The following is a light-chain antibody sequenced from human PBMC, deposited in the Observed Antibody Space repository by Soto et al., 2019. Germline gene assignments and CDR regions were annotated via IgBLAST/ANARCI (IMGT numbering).Light chain of an antibody. V-gene: IGKV1-5*01. CDR3: QQYNSYSRT. Sequence: DIHMTQSPSTLSASVGDRVTITCRASQSIRSWLAWYQQKPGKAPKLLIYDASSLESGVPSRFSGSGSGTEFTLTISSLQPDDFATYFCQQYNSYSRTFGQGTKVDIK. CDR1: QSIRSW. J-gene: IGKJ1*01. CDR2: DAS.